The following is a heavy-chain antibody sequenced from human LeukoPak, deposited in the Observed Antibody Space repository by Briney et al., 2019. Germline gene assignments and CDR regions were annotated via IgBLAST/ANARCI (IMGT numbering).Heavy chain of an antibody. CDR3: ARDGARGVATDYDY. CDR1: GLTFSSYS. D-gene: IGHD5-12*01. V-gene: IGHV3-48*02. Sequence: GGSLRLSCAASGLTFSSYSMNWVRQAPGKGLEWLSYIGGGSSNIFYADSVKGRFTISRDNAKNSLFLQMNSLRDEDTAVYYCARDGARGVATDYDYWGQGTLVTVSS. CDR2: IGGGSSNI. J-gene: IGHJ4*02.